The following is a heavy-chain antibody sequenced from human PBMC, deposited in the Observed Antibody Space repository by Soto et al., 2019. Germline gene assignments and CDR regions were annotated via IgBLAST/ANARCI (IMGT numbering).Heavy chain of an antibody. CDR3: ADSHSSFGPCDY. CDR1: GFTFSSYA. Sequence: QVQLVESGGGVVQPGRSLRLSCAASGFTFSSYAMHWVRRAPGKGLEWVAVISYDGSNKYYADSVKGRFTISRDNSKNTLYLQMNSLRAEDTAVYYCADSHSSFGPCDYWGQGTLVTVSS. D-gene: IGHD6-6*01. CDR2: ISYDGSNK. V-gene: IGHV3-30-3*01. J-gene: IGHJ4*02.